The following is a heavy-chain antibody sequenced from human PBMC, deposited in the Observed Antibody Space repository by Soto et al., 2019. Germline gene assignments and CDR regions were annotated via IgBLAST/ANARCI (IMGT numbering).Heavy chain of an antibody. CDR1: GYNFTSYV. CDR3: ASGPNYYYYYGIDV. J-gene: IGHJ6*02. Sequence: QVQLVQSGAEVKKPGASVKVSCMTSGYNFTSYVMHWVRQAPGQRLEWMGWIRAGNGNTKYSQKFQDRVTFTTDTSASTAYMERSSLRCEATAVYYCASGPNYYYYYGIDVWGQGTTVTVSS. CDR2: IRAGNGNT. V-gene: IGHV1-3*01.